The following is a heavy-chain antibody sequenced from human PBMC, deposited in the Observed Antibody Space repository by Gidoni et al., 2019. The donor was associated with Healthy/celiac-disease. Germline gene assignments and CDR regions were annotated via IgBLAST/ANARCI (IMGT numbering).Heavy chain of an antibody. V-gene: IGHV3-21*01. J-gene: IGHJ4*02. D-gene: IGHD3-10*01. Sequence: EVQLVESGGGLVKPGVSLRLSCAASGFTFSSSSMNWVSQAPGKGLDWVSSISSSISYIYYADSVKGRFTISRDNAKNSLYLQMNSLRAEDTAVYYCARVYGSVDYWGQGTLVTVSS. CDR1: GFTFSSSS. CDR3: ARVYGSVDY. CDR2: ISSSISYI.